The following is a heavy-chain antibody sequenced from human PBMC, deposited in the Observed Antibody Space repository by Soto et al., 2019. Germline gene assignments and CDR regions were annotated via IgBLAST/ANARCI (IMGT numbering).Heavy chain of an antibody. Sequence: SVKVSCKASGGSFSSYAISWVRQAPGQGLEWMGGIIPFIGTPNYAQKFQGRVTVTRDTSTNTAYMELSSLRSEDTAVYYCARSIVVVTALDYWGQGTLVSVS. J-gene: IGHJ4*02. D-gene: IGHD2-21*02. CDR3: ARSIVVVTALDY. V-gene: IGHV1-69*05. CDR1: GGSFSSYA. CDR2: IIPFIGTP.